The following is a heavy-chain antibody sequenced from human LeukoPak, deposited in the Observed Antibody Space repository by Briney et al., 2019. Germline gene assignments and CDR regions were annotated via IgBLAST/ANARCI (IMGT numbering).Heavy chain of an antibody. D-gene: IGHD5-24*01. CDR2: INSDRGRT. Sequence: GGSLRLSCAASGFTFSTYWMHWVRQAPGKGLVWLSQINSDRGRTRYADSVKGRLTISRDNAKNTVYLQMNSLRAEDTAMYYCARGRNGFFDYWGHGTLVTVSS. CDR3: ARGRNGFFDY. J-gene: IGHJ4*01. CDR1: GFTFSTYW. V-gene: IGHV3-74*01.